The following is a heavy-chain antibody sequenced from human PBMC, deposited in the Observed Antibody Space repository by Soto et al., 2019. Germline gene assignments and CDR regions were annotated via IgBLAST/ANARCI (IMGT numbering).Heavy chain of an antibody. V-gene: IGHV6-1*01. Sequence: PSPTLSLTCAISGDNVSSNSAAWNWIRQSPSRGLEWLGRTYYRSKWYYDYATSVKRRITINADTSKNQFSLQLNSVTPEDTAVYYCARLLAGVDYGMDVCGQGTTVTVSS. CDR2: TYYRSKWYY. D-gene: IGHD2-15*01. J-gene: IGHJ6*02. CDR1: GDNVSSNSAA. CDR3: ARLLAGVDYGMDV.